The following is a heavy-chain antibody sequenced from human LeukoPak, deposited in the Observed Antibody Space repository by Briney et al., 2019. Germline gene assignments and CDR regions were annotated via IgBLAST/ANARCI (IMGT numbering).Heavy chain of an antibody. CDR3: AELGITMIGGV. CDR2: VSNSGDYI. Sequence: GGSLRLSCAASGFSFSSYRMNWVRQAPGKGLEWVSSVSNSGDYIHYADSVKGRFTISRDNSKNSLYLQMNSLRAEDTAVYYCAELGITMIGGVWGKGTTVTISS. J-gene: IGHJ6*04. CDR1: GFSFSSYR. V-gene: IGHV3-21*06. D-gene: IGHD3-10*02.